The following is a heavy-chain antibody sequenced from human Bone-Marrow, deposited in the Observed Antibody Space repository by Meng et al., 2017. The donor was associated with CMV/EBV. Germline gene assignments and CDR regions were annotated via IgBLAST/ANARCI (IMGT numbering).Heavy chain of an antibody. CDR3: ARDSLVGATYNWFDP. J-gene: IGHJ5*02. Sequence: SETLPLSCTVSGGSISSSSYYWGWIRQPPGKGLEWIGEINHSGSTNYNPSLKSRVTISVDTSKNQFSLKLSSVTAADTAVYYCARDSLVGATYNWFDPWGQGTLVTVSS. CDR2: INHSGST. CDR1: GGSISSSSYY. D-gene: IGHD1-26*01. V-gene: IGHV4-39*07.